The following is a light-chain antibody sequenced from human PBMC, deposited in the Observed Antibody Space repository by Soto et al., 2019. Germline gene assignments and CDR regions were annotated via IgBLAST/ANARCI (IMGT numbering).Light chain of an antibody. V-gene: IGKV1-5*03. CDR1: QSISNW. CDR3: QQYSSYSRT. CDR2: KAS. J-gene: IGKJ1*01. Sequence: DIQMTQSPSNLSASVGDRVTITCRASQSISNWLAWYQQKPGKAPKLLIYKASSLESGDPSRFSGSGSGTEFPLTISSLQPDDFATYYCQQYSSYSRTFGQGTKVEIK.